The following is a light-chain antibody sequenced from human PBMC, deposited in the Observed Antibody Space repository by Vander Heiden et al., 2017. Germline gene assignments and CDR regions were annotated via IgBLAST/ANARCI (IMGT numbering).Light chain of an antibody. CDR2: DAS. CDR3: QQRSNWPPMYT. CDR1: QSVGSY. Sequence: EIVLTQSPATLPSSPGERTALSSRASQSVGSYLAGYQQKPGQAPRLLIYDASNRATGIPARFSGSGSATDFTLTISSLEPEDFAVYYCQQRSNWPPMYTFGQGTKLEIK. V-gene: IGKV3-11*01. J-gene: IGKJ2*01.